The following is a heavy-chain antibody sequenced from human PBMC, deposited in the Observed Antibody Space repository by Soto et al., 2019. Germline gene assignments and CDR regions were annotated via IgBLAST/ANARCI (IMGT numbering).Heavy chain of an antibody. CDR2: IIPLFGTA. D-gene: IGHD3-22*01. CDR3: ARQFDYDTSGYYYAY. V-gene: IGHV1-69*13. Sequence: SVKVSCKASGGTFNKYTIDWVRQAPGQGLEWMGGIIPLFGTANYAQKFQGRVTITADEAATTAYMELSSLRSEDTAVYYCARQFDYDTSGYYYAYWGQGALVTVSS. J-gene: IGHJ4*02. CDR1: GGTFNKYT.